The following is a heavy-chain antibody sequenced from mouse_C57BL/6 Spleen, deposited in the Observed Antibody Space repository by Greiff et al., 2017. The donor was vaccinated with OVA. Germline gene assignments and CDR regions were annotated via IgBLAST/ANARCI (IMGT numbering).Heavy chain of an antibody. V-gene: IGHV1-80*01. Sequence: VQLQQSGAELVKPGASVKISCKASGYAFSSYWMNWVKQRPGKGLEWIGQIYPGDGDTNYNGKFKGKATLTADKSSSTAYMQLSSLTSEDSAVYFCARWASGSSPFFDYWGQGTTLTVSA. CDR2: IYPGDGDT. J-gene: IGHJ2*01. D-gene: IGHD1-1*01. CDR3: ARWASGSSPFFDY. CDR1: GYAFSSYW.